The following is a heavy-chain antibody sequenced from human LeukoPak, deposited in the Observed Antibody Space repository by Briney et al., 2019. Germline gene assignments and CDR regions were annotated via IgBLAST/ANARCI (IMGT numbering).Heavy chain of an antibody. V-gene: IGHV3-23*01. CDR2: ISGGGDRTYIHT. CDR1: GFTFSNYA. D-gene: IGHD3-10*01. CDR3: ARDLSPVVRASPMGY. J-gene: IGHJ4*02. Sequence: GGSLRLSCAASGFTFSNYAMSWVRQVPGKGLEWVSSISGGGDRTYIHTYYSDSVKGRFTISSDTSKNTLYLQMNSLRAEDTAVYYCARDLSPVVRASPMGYWGQGTPVTVSS.